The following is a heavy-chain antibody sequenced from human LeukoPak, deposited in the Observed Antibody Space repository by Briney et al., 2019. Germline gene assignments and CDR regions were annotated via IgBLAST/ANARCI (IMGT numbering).Heavy chain of an antibody. D-gene: IGHD2-21*02. CDR3: ARGWGPAYCGGDCHRHFDY. CDR1: GDSISSGGYS. V-gene: IGHV4-30-4*07. CDR2: IYSSGTT. Sequence: SETLSLTCAVSGDSISSGGYSWNWIRQPPGKGLEWIGYIYSSGTTSYYPSLKSRVTISVDTSKNQFSLKLTSVTAADTAVYYCARGWGPAYCGGDCHRHFDYWGQGTLVTVSS. J-gene: IGHJ4*02.